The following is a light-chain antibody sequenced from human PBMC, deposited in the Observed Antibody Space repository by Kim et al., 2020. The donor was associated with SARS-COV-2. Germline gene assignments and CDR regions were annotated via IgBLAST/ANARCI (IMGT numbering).Light chain of an antibody. Sequence: VTSSCTGSYANIGAGYDVHWYQQLPGTAPKLLIYGNDNRPSGVPDRFSGSKAGTSASLAITGLQAEDEADYYCQSYDSSLSGSRIFGGGTQLTVL. CDR2: GND. V-gene: IGLV1-40*01. CDR1: YANIGAGYD. CDR3: QSYDSSLSGSRI. J-gene: IGLJ2*01.